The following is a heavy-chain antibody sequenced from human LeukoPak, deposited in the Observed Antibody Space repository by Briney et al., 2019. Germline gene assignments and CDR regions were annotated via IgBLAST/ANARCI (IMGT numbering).Heavy chain of an antibody. D-gene: IGHD6-13*01. Sequence: SETLSLTCTVSGYSISSGYYWGWIRQPPGKGLEWIESMYHSGSTYYNPSLKSRVTMSVDTSKNQFSLKLSSVTAADTAVYYCARGRGQQLGNFDYWGQGTLVTVSS. J-gene: IGHJ4*02. CDR1: GYSISSGYY. V-gene: IGHV4-38-2*02. CDR3: ARGRGQQLGNFDY. CDR2: MYHSGST.